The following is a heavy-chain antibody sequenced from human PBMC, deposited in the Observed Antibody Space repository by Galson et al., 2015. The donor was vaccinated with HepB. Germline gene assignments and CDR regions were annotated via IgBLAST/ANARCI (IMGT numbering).Heavy chain of an antibody. CDR3: GNWGSS. J-gene: IGHJ5*02. Sequence: SLRLSCAASGFPFSSNWMQWVRQAPGTGLEWVSRINSDVSTTSYTDSVKGRFTISRDNAKNTLYLQMNSLRAEDTAVYYCGNWGSSWGQGTLVTVSS. V-gene: IGHV3-74*01. CDR1: GFPFSSNW. D-gene: IGHD7-27*01. CDR2: INSDVSTT.